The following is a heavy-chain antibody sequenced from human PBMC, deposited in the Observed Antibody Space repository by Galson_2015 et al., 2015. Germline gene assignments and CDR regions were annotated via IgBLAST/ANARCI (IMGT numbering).Heavy chain of an antibody. CDR1: GYTFTSYA. CDR2: INGGNGNP. V-gene: IGHV1-3*01. J-gene: IGHJ4*02. CDR3: TLVDYGDY. Sequence: SVKVSCKASGYTFTSYAIHWVRQAPGQRLEWMGWINGGNGNPNYSQKFQGRITFTRDTYASTAYMEVSSLRSEDTAVYYCTLVDYGDYWGQGTLVSVSS. D-gene: IGHD2-15*01.